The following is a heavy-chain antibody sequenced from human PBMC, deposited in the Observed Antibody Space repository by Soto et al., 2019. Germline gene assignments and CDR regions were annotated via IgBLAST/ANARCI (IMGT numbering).Heavy chain of an antibody. J-gene: IGHJ3*02. Sequence: GSLRLSCAASGFIFSRYAMSWVRQAPGKGLEWDSAISGSGVSTYYADSVKGRFTISRDNSKNTLYLQMNSLRAEDTAVYYCAREASRGFFAMFAFDIWGQGTMVTVSS. D-gene: IGHD3-10*02. V-gene: IGHV3-23*01. CDR1: GFIFSRYA. CDR3: AREASRGFFAMFAFDI. CDR2: ISGSGVST.